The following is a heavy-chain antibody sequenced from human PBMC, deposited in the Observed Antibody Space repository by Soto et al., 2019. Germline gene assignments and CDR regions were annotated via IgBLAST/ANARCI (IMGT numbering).Heavy chain of an antibody. CDR1: GGSMSNYY. CDR2: IYYSGNT. V-gene: IGHV4-59*01. J-gene: IGHJ2*01. CDR3: GGVGYSCSWCWYFDL. D-gene: IGHD6-13*01. Sequence: QVHLLESGPGLLKSSETLSLTCIASGGSMSNYYWRWIRQPPGKGLEWIGYIYYSGNTKYNPSLKSRVAISNYTSYSQLTLQLSSVTAADAAVCYCGGVGYSCSWCWYFDLWGRGTLVTVSS.